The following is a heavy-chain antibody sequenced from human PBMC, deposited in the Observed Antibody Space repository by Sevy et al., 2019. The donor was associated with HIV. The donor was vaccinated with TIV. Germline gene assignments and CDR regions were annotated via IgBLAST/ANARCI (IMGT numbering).Heavy chain of an antibody. V-gene: IGHV1-18*01. CDR3: ARDLGGYGGNSIDY. D-gene: IGHD2-21*02. Sequence: ASVKVSCKASGYPFSSYGISWVRQAPGQGLGWMGWISADSGNSNYAQNLQGRVTMTTDTSTSTAYMELRSLRFDDTAVYYCARDLGGYGGNSIDYWGQGTLVTVSS. CDR1: GYPFSSYG. CDR2: ISADSGNS. J-gene: IGHJ4*02.